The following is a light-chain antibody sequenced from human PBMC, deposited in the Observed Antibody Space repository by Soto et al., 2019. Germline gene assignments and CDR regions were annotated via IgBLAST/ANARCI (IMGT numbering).Light chain of an antibody. CDR2: YDD. CDR3: QVWDGSSDVV. CDR1: NIGSKS. J-gene: IGLJ1*01. Sequence: SYVLTQPPSVSVAPGQTAKITCWGDNIGSKSVHWYQQRPGQAPVLVIYYDDDRPSGIPERFSGSNSGNTATLTISRVEAGDEADYYCQVWDGSSDVVFGTATKLTVL. V-gene: IGLV3-21*02.